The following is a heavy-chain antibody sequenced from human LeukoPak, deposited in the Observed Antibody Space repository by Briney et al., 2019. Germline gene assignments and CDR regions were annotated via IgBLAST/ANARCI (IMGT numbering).Heavy chain of an antibody. Sequence: ASVKVSCKASGGTFSSYAISWVRQAPGQGLEWMGGIIPIFGTANYAQKFQGRVTITADESTSTAYMELSSLRSEDTAVYYCARATVITFGGSGVFDYWGQGTLVTVSS. CDR3: ARATVITFGGSGVFDY. V-gene: IGHV1-69*01. D-gene: IGHD3-16*01. J-gene: IGHJ4*02. CDR1: GGTFSSYA. CDR2: IIPIFGTA.